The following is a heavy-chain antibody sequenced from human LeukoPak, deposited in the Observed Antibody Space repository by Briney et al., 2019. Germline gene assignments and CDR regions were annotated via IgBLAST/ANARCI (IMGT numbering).Heavy chain of an antibody. V-gene: IGHV4-59*01. D-gene: IGHD1-26*01. J-gene: IGHJ6*02. CDR3: ARVPPIGYGMDV. CDR2: IYYSGST. Sequence: PSETLSLTCTASGGSISSYYWSWIRQPPGKGLEWIGYIYYSGSTNYNPSLKSRVTISVDTSKNQFSLKLSSVTAADTAVYYCARVPPIGYGMDVWGQGTTVTVSS. CDR1: GGSISSYY.